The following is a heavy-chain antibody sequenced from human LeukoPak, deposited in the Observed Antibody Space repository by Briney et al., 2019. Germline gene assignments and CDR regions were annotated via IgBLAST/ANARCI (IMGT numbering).Heavy chain of an antibody. Sequence: GGSLRLSCAVSGLTFSDHYMDWVRQAPGKGLEWVSYISSSSSTIYYADSVKGRFTISRDNAKNSLYLQMNSLRAEDTAVYYCARDRVEYQLLYTIGLSDYWGQGTLVTVSS. CDR2: ISSSSSTI. CDR3: ARDRVEYQLLYTIGLSDY. CDR1: GLTFSDHY. J-gene: IGHJ4*02. D-gene: IGHD2-2*02. V-gene: IGHV3-48*01.